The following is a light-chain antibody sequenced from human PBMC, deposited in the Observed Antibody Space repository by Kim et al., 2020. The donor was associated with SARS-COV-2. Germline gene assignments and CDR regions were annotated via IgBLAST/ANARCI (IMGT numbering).Light chain of an antibody. Sequence: EFVLTQSPGTLSLSPGDRATLFCRASQIVADNYLAWYQQKPGQAPRLLIYGASSRATGISDRFSGSGSGTDFTITISRLEPEDFAVYYCQKHGSSPRTFGPGTRVEIK. V-gene: IGKV3-20*01. CDR2: GAS. CDR1: QIVADNY. J-gene: IGKJ1*01. CDR3: QKHGSSPRT.